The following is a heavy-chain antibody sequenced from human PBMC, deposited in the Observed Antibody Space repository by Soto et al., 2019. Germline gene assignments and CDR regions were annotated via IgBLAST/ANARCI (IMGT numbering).Heavy chain of an antibody. CDR1: GGTFTDYT. CDR2: IIPVLDLS. V-gene: IGHV1-69*02. Sequence: QVQLAQSGVEVKKPGSSVKVSCKASGGTFTDYTITWVRQAPGQGLEWMGRIIPVLDLSNYAQKFQGRVTITADKSTTTSYMELSGLTSEDTAVYYCAKKLGPSAFDLWGRGTLVTVSS. D-gene: IGHD1-26*01. J-gene: IGHJ2*01. CDR3: AKKLGPSAFDL.